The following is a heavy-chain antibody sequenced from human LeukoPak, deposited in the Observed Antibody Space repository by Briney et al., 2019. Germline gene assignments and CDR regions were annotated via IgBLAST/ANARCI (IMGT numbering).Heavy chain of an antibody. V-gene: IGHV1-8*01. J-gene: IGHJ6*02. D-gene: IGHD5-18*01. CDR1: GYTFTSYD. CDR3: ARVRRGYSYGYYYYGMDV. CDR2: MNPNSGNT. Sequence: ASVKVSCKASGYTFTSYDINWVRQATGQGLEWMGWMNPNSGNTGYAQKFQGRVTMTRNTSISTAYMELSGLRSEDTAVYYCARVRRGYSYGYYYYGMDVWGQGTTVTVSS.